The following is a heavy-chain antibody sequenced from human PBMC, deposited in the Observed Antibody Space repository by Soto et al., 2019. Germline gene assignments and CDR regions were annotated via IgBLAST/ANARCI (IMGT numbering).Heavy chain of an antibody. CDR1: GGSISSGGYS. J-gene: IGHJ5*02. CDR3: ARAYGAAAGSWFDP. D-gene: IGHD6-13*01. Sequence: SETLSLTCAVSGGSISSGGYSWSWIRQPPGKGLEWIGYIYHSGSTYYNPSLKSRVTISVDRSKNQFSLKLSSVTAADTAVYYCARAYGAAAGSWFDPWGQGTLVTVSS. CDR2: IYHSGST. V-gene: IGHV4-30-2*01.